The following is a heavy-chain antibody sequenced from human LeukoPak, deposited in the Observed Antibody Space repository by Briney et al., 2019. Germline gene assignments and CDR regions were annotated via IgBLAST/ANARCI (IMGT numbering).Heavy chain of an antibody. CDR1: GFTFSNYW. J-gene: IGHJ2*01. D-gene: IGHD6-19*01. CDR2: IKIDGSDK. CDR3: ARPLAVGGYWYFDH. Sequence: PGGSLRLPCAASGFTFSNYWMTWIRQAPGRGPEWVANIKIDGSDKYYLESVKGRFTISRDNAKNALYLQMNSLRAEDTALYYCARPLAVGGYWYFDHWGRGTLVTVSS. V-gene: IGHV3-7*01.